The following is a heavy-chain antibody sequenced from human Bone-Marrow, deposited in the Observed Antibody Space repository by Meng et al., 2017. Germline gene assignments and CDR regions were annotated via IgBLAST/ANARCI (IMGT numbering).Heavy chain of an antibody. Sequence: QGQLVESGGGVVQPGRSLRLSCAASGFIFRNYAMHWVRQAPGKGLEWVAVISYDGSYKNYADSVKGRFTISRDYSKNMLYLQMNSLRAEDTAVYYCARDANHYLDYWGQGTLVTVSS. CDR2: ISYDGSYK. CDR1: GFIFRNYA. CDR3: ARDANHYLDY. V-gene: IGHV3-30-3*01. J-gene: IGHJ4*02.